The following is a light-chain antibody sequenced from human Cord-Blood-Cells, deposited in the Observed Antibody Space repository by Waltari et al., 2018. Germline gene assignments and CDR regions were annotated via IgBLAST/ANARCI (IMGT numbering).Light chain of an antibody. CDR3: QQRSNWPLIT. Sequence: EILLPQSAATPYLSPEDRSTLSCRASQSVSSYLAWYQQKPGQAPRLLIYDASNRATGIPARFSGSGSGTDFTLTISSLEPEDFAVYYCQQRSNWPLITFGQGTRLEIK. J-gene: IGKJ5*01. CDR2: DAS. CDR1: QSVSSY. V-gene: IGKV3-11*01.